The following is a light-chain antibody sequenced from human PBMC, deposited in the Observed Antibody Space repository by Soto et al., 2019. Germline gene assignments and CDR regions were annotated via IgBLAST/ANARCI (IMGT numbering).Light chain of an antibody. CDR2: SNN. CDR3: AAWDDSLNGVV. Sequence: QSVLTQPPSASGTPGQRVTISCSGSSSNIGSNTVNWYQQLPGTAPKLLIYSNNQRPSGVPDRVSGSKAGTSASLAISGLQAEDEAEDDCAAWDDSLNGVVFGGGTKLTVL. CDR1: SSNIGSNT. V-gene: IGLV1-44*01. J-gene: IGLJ2*01.